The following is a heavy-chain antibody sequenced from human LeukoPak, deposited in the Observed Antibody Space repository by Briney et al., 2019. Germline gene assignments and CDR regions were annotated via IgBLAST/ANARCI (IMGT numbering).Heavy chain of an antibody. V-gene: IGHV3-30*18. CDR1: GFTFSSYG. D-gene: IGHD3-10*01. Sequence: GGSLRLSCAASGFTFSSYGLHWVRQAPGKELEWVALISTDGGVKNYADSVKGRFSISRDNSKNTLYLQMNSLRAEDTAVYYCVKDSSTTWFGGDSDWGQGSLVTVSS. J-gene: IGHJ4*02. CDR3: VKDSSTTWFGGDSD. CDR2: ISTDGGVK.